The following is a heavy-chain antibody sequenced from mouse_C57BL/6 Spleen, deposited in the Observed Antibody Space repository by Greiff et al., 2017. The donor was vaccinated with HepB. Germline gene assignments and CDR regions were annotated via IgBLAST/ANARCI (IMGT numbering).Heavy chain of an antibody. Sequence: VKLMESGAELVKPGASVKISCKASGYAFSSYWMNWVKQRPGKGLEWIGQIYPGDGDTNYNGKLKGKATLTADKSSSTAYMQLSSLTSEDSAVYFCARRPYSSGSYYAMDYWGQGTSVTVSS. D-gene: IGHD3-2*02. V-gene: IGHV1-80*01. CDR2: IYPGDGDT. J-gene: IGHJ4*01. CDR3: ARRPYSSGSYYAMDY. CDR1: GYAFSSYW.